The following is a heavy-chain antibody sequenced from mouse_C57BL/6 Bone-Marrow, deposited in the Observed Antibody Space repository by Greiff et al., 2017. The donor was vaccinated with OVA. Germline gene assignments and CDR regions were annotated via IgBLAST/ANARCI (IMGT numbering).Heavy chain of an antibody. CDR1: GFSLTSYG. CDR3: ACTTVAPYAMDY. Sequence: QVQLKQSGPGLVQPSQSLSITCTVSGFSLTSYGVHWVRQSPGKGLEWLGVIWSGGSTDYNAAFISRLSISKDNSKSQVFFKMNSLQADDTAIYYCACTTVAPYAMDYWGQGTSVTVSS. J-gene: IGHJ4*01. CDR2: IWSGGST. D-gene: IGHD1-1*01. V-gene: IGHV2-2*01.